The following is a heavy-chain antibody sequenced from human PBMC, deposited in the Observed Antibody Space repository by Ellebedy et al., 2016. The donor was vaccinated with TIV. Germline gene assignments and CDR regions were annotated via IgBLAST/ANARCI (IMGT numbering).Heavy chain of an antibody. D-gene: IGHD1-1*01. J-gene: IGHJ4*02. Sequence: GSLRLXXTVSEASVTNYYWSWIRQSPGKGLEWIGYIYRTGKTDYNPSLRGRVAMSIDTSNNQFTLTLTSVTAADTAVYFCARHERIPGLMGIDHWGQGTLVTVSS. V-gene: IGHV4-59*08. CDR1: EASVTNYY. CDR2: IYRTGKT. CDR3: ARHERIPGLMGIDH.